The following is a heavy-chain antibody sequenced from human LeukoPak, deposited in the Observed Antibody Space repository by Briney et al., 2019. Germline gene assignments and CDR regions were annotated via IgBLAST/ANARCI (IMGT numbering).Heavy chain of an antibody. CDR1: GFTFSSYA. V-gene: IGHV3-30-3*02. D-gene: IGHD3-22*01. CDR3: AKSGYFDSSGYYYMGLFDY. Sequence: GGSLRLSCAASGFTFSSYAMHWVRQAPGKGLEWVAVISYDGSNKYYADSVKGRFTISRDNSKNTLYLQMNSLRAEDTAVYYCAKSGYFDSSGYYYMGLFDYWGQGTLVTVSS. J-gene: IGHJ4*02. CDR2: ISYDGSNK.